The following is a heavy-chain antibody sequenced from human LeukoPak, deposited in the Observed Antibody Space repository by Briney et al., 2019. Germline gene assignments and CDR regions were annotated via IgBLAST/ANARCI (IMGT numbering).Heavy chain of an antibody. D-gene: IGHD4/OR15-4a*01. CDR1: GFTFSSFA. Sequence: PGGSLRLSCAASGFTFSSFAMSWVRQSPGEGLEWVSGISGSGGSTYYSDSMKGRFTISRDNSKNTLYLQMNSLRAEDTAVYYCARDTLGEGEDANYAVYYFDYWGQGTPVTVSS. CDR3: ARDTLGEGEDANYAVYYFDY. CDR2: ISGSGGST. V-gene: IGHV3-23*01. J-gene: IGHJ4*02.